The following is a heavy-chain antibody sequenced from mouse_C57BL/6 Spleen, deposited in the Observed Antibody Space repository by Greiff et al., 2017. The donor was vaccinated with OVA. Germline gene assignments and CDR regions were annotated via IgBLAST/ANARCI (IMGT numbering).Heavy chain of an antibody. J-gene: IGHJ1*03. CDR3: ASGYYYGSSSYWYFDV. Sequence: QVQLQQSGPELVKPGASVKLSCKASGYTFTSYDINWVKQRPGQGLEWIGWIYPRDGSTKYNEKFKGKATLTVDPSSSTAYMELHSLTSEDSAVYFCASGYYYGSSSYWYFDVWGTGTTVTVSS. CDR1: GYTFTSYD. D-gene: IGHD1-1*01. CDR2: IYPRDGST. V-gene: IGHV1-85*01.